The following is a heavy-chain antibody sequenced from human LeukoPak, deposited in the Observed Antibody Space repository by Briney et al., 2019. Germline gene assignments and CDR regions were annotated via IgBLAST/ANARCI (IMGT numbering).Heavy chain of an antibody. J-gene: IGHJ5*02. CDR2: INPNSGGT. Sequence: ASVKVSCKASGYTFTGYYMHWVRQAPGQGLEWMGWINPNSGGTNYAQKFQGRVTMTRDTSISTAYMELSRLRSDDTAVYYCARRKSHYDFWSAGWFDPWGQGTLVTVSS. CDR3: ARRKSHYDFWSAGWFDP. D-gene: IGHD3-3*01. V-gene: IGHV1-2*02. CDR1: GYTFTGYY.